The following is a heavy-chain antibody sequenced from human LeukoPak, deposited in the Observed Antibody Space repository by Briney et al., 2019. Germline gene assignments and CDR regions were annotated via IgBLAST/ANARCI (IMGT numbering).Heavy chain of an antibody. CDR2: IYSGGST. CDR1: GFTVSSNY. J-gene: IGHJ4*02. V-gene: IGHV3-53*01. Sequence: GGSLRLSCAASGFTVSSNYMSWVRQAPGKGLEWVSVIYSGGSTYYADSVKGRFTISRDNSKNTLYLQMNSLRAEDTAVYYCARGYSYVFFDYWGQGTLVTVSS. CDR3: ARGYSYVFFDY. D-gene: IGHD5-18*01.